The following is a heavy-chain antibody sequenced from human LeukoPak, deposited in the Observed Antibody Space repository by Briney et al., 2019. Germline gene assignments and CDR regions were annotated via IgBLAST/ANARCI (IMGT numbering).Heavy chain of an antibody. CDR3: VRDRYWVAGTGWFDA. J-gene: IGHJ5*02. CDR1: GYIFSNYG. D-gene: IGHD6-13*01. Sequence: GASVKVSRKASGYIFSNYGISWVRQAPGQGLEWMGWISAHNGNTNYAQKFQGRVSMTTDTSTTTAHMELRTLRSDDTAVYYCVRDRYWVAGTGWFDAWGQGTLVTVSS. V-gene: IGHV1-18*01. CDR2: ISAHNGNT.